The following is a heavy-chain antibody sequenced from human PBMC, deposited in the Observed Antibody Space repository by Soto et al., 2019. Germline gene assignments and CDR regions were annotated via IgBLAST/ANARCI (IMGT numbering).Heavy chain of an antibody. CDR2: MYYTGTT. D-gene: IGHD1-26*01. V-gene: IGHV4-59*08. CDR3: ATQEVGGSYVYTFDP. CDR1: GDSISSDY. Sequence: SETLSLTCSVSGDSISSDYWSWIRQPPGKGLEWIGYMYYTGTTNYNPSLRSRVTISLDTSKNHFSLKLSSVTAADTAVYYCATQEVGGSYVYTFDPWGQGTLVTV. J-gene: IGHJ5*02.